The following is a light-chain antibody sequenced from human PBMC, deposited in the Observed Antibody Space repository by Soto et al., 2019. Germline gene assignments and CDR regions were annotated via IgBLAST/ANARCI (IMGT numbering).Light chain of an antibody. J-gene: IGKJ1*01. Sequence: DIQMTQFPSTLSGPVGDRVTITCRASQTIRSWLAWYQQKPGKAPKLLSYKASTLKSGVPSRFIGSGSATEFTLTISSLQPDDFATYYCQHYNSYSEAFGQGTKVDIK. CDR3: QHYNSYSEA. CDR1: QTIRSW. V-gene: IGKV1-5*03. CDR2: KAS.